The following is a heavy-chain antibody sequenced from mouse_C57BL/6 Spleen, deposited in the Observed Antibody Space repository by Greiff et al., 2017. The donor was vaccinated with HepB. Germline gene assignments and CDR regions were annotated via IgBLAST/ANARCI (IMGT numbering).Heavy chain of an antibody. J-gene: IGHJ3*01. D-gene: IGHD1-1*01. V-gene: IGHV1-82*01. CDR2: IYPGDGDT. Sequence: QVQLQQSGPELVKPGASVKISCKASGYAISSSWMNWVKQRPGKGLEWIGRIYPGDGDTNYNGKFKGKATLTADKSSSTAYMQLSSLTSEDSAVYFCARSDYYGSSYEFAYWGQGTLVTVSA. CDR1: GYAISSSW. CDR3: ARSDYYGSSYEFAY.